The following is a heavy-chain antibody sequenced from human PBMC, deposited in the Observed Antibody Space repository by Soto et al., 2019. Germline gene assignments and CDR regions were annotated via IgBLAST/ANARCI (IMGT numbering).Heavy chain of an antibody. CDR3: AREYCSGSRFDY. J-gene: IGHJ4*02. Sequence: QVQLVQSGAEVKKPGASVKVSCKASGYTFTSYGISWVRQAPGQGLEWMGWISAYNGNTNYAQKLQGRVTMTRDTSTSSAYIELSILRSDYTAVYDCAREYCSGSRFDYWGQGTLVTVSS. CDR1: GYTFTSYG. CDR2: ISAYNGNT. D-gene: IGHD3-10*01. V-gene: IGHV1-18*01.